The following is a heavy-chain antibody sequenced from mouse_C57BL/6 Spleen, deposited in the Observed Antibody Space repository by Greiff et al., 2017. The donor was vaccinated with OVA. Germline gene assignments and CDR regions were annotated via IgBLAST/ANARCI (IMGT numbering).Heavy chain of an antibody. CDR1: GYSITSGYY. CDR2: ISYDGSN. V-gene: IGHV3-6*01. J-gene: IGHJ2*01. CDR3: ARDDDYDDACDY. Sequence: VQLKESGPGLVKPSQSLSLTCSVTGYSITSGYYWNWIRQFPGNKLEWMGYISYDGSNNYNPSLKNRISITRDTSKNQFFLKLNSVTTEDTATYYCARDDDYDDACDYWGQGTTLTVSS. D-gene: IGHD2-4*01.